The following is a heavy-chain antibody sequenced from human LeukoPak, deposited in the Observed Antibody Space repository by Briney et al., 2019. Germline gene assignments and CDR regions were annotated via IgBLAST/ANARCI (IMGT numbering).Heavy chain of an antibody. J-gene: IGHJ4*02. CDR2: INHSGST. CDR3: ARGRIMITFGGVIVPVGYFDY. D-gene: IGHD3-16*02. CDR1: GGSISGYY. Sequence: SETLSLTCTVSGGSISGYYWSWIRQPPGKGLEWIGEINHSGSTNYNPSLKSRVTISVDTSKNQFSLKPSSVTAADTAVYYCARGRIMITFGGVIVPVGYFDYWGQGTLVTVSS. V-gene: IGHV4-34*01.